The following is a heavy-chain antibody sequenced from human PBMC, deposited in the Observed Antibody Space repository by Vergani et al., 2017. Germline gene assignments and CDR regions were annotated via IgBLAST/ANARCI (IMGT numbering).Heavy chain of an antibody. CDR3: ARHLASASNPSIFDY. V-gene: IGHV4-34*02. Sequence: QVQLQQWGAGVVKPSGTLSLTCAVFGESFSSFYWSWIRQPPGKGLEWIGEINNDGHTNYNPSLESRVTVSRDTAKNQFSLNLMSVTAADTAFYYCARHLASASNPSIFDYWSQGTLVTVSS. CDR1: GESFSSFY. J-gene: IGHJ4*02. CDR2: INNDGHT.